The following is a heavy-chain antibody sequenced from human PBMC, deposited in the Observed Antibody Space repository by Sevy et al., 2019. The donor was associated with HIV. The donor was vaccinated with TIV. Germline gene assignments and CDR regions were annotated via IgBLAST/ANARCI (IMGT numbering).Heavy chain of an antibody. Sequence: SETLSLTCTVSGGSIRSGDYYWSWIRQFPGRGLEWIGSIYYSGSTYYNASLKSRVTISADTSKDQFSLKLSSVTAADTAVYYCVRGQTMGPDRDWYFDLWGRGTLVTVSS. CDR2: IYYSGST. CDR3: VRGQTMGPDRDWYFDL. CDR1: GGSIRSGDYY. D-gene: IGHD3-10*01. V-gene: IGHV4-30-4*01. J-gene: IGHJ2*01.